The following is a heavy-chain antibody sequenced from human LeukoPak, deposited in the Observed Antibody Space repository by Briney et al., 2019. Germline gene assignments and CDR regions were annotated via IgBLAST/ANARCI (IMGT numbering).Heavy chain of an antibody. J-gene: IGHJ4*02. CDR2: VWSDGNTK. Sequence: GGSLRLSCAASGFTLSSYGMHWVRQAPGKGLEWVAVVWSDGNTKYYADSVKGRFTISRDNSKNTLYVQMNSLRVEDTAVYYCARDHCDRTSCMPFDYWGQGTLVTVTS. V-gene: IGHV3-33*01. CDR1: GFTLSSYG. CDR3: ARDHCDRTSCMPFDY. D-gene: IGHD2-2*01.